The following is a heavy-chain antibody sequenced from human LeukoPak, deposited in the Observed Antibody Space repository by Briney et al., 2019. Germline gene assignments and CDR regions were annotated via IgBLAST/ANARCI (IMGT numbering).Heavy chain of an antibody. Sequence: PGWSLRLPCAGSGFIFSNAWMNGVRQAPGKGLEWVGRIKSKPDGETIDYPAPVKGRFTVSRDDSKNTFYLQMNSLKSEDTAVYYCATGGVGLDYWGQGTLVTVSS. V-gene: IGHV3-15*01. J-gene: IGHJ4*02. CDR2: IKSKPDGETI. CDR3: ATGGVGLDY. D-gene: IGHD2-2*01. CDR1: GFIFSNAW.